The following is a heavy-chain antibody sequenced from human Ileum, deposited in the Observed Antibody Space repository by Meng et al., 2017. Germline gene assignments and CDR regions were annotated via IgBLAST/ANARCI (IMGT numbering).Heavy chain of an antibody. J-gene: IGHJ4*02. D-gene: IGHD2-21*02. CDR3: ARDLFGDNGAHFDF. Sequence: QVLLVQSEDGVKNPGASGRVSCKTSEYTFATYLIHCMRQAPGQGLEWMGWLNTDNGNTKYSQNFQGRVTFTRDTSATTAYMELSSLGSEDTAVYFCARDLFGDNGAHFDFWGQGTLVTVSS. V-gene: IGHV1-3*04. CDR2: LNTDNGNT. CDR1: EYTFATYL.